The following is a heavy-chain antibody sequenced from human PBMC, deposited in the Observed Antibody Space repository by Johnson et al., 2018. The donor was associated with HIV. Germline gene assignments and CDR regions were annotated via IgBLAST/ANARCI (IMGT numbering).Heavy chain of an antibody. CDR2: ISYDGSNK. V-gene: IGHV3-30*04. J-gene: IGHJ3*02. Sequence: QVQLVESGGGVVQPGMSLRLSCAASGFTFSSYAMHWVRQAPGKGLEWVAVISYDGSNKYYADSVKGRFTISRDNSKNTLYLQMNSLRAEDTAVYYCARGFLTGTPSDAFDIWGQGTMVTVSS. D-gene: IGHD1-1*01. CDR1: GFTFSSYA. CDR3: ARGFLTGTPSDAFDI.